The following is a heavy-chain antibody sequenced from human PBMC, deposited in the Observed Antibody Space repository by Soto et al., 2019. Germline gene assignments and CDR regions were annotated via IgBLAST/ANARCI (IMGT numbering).Heavy chain of an antibody. J-gene: IGHJ4*02. V-gene: IGHV3-48*03. Sequence: GGSLRLSCAASGFTFSSYEMNWVRQAPGKGLEWVSYISSSGSTIYYADSVKGRFTISRDNAKNSLYLQMNSLRAEDTAFYYCAREMATAMVFDYWGQGTLVTVSS. CDR1: GFTFSSYE. D-gene: IGHD5-18*01. CDR3: AREMATAMVFDY. CDR2: ISSSGSTI.